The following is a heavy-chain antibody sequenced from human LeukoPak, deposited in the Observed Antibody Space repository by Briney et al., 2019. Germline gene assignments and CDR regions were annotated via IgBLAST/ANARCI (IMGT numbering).Heavy chain of an antibody. J-gene: IGHJ5*02. CDR1: GYTFTIYG. D-gene: IGHD6-13*01. CDR3: AREERIAAKYVFEP. CDR2: ISAFNGDT. Sequence: ASVKVSCKASGYTFTIYGITWVRQAPGQGLEWMGWISAFNGDTNYAQKFQGRVTITADKSASTAYMELSRLRSEDTAVYYCAREERIAAKYVFEPWGQGTLVTVSS. V-gene: IGHV1-18*01.